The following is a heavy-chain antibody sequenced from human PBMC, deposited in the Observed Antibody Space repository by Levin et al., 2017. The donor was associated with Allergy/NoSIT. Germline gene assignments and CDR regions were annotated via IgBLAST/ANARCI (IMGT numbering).Heavy chain of an antibody. CDR2: ISGSGSII. J-gene: IGHJ4*02. CDR3: ARVDRCGGDCYIVDY. V-gene: IGHV3-11*01. D-gene: IGHD2-21*02. Sequence: GGSLRLSCAASGFTFSDYYMSWIRRAPGKGLEWVSYISGSGSIIYYSDSVKGRFTISRDNAKNSLYLHLNSLRGEDTAVYFCARVDRCGGDCYIVDYWGQGTLVTVSS. CDR1: GFTFSDYY.